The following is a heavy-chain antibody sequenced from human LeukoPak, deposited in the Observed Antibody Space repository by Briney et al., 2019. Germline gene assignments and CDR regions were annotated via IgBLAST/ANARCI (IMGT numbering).Heavy chain of an antibody. CDR3: AGVYVAVVRGMWFGG. D-gene: IGHD3-10*01. Sequence: SETLSLTCAVYGGSLSGYSWTWIRQPPGKGLEWIGEIYHSGSTNYNPSLTSRVIISADTSQNQFSLKISSVTVADTAVYYCAGVYVAVVRGMWFGGWGQGVPVS. V-gene: IGHV4-34*01. CDR1: GGSLSGYS. J-gene: IGHJ4*02. CDR2: IYHSGST.